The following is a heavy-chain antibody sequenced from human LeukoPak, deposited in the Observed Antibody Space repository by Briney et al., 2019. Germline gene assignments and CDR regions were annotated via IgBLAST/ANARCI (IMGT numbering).Heavy chain of an antibody. CDR1: GYSISSGYY. D-gene: IGHD3-22*01. CDR3: ARFSGYQANDY. Sequence: SETLSLTCTVSGYSISSGYYWGWIRQPPGKGLEWIGSIYHSGSTYYNPSLKSRVTISVDTSKNQFSLKLSSVTAADTAVYYCARFSGYQANDYWGQGTLVTVSS. J-gene: IGHJ4*02. V-gene: IGHV4-38-2*02. CDR2: IYHSGST.